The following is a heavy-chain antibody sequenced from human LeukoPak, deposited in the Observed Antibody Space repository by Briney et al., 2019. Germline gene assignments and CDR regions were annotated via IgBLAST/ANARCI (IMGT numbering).Heavy chain of an antibody. V-gene: IGHV3-21*04. D-gene: IGHD6-19*01. CDR3: ARGRGQGWDYYYYYMDV. Sequence: GGFLRLSCAASGFIFSNYGMSWVRQAPGKGLEWVSSISFSSTHIYYADSIQGRFTISRDNAENSLYLQMNSLRAEDTAVYYCARGRGQGWDYYYYYMDVWGKGTTVTVSS. CDR1: GFIFSNYG. CDR2: ISFSSTHI. J-gene: IGHJ6*03.